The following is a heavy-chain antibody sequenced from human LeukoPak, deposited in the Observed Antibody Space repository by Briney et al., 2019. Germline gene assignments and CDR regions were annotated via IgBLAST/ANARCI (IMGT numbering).Heavy chain of an antibody. Sequence: PGGSLRLSCAASGFSFSIYAMSWVRQAPGKGLEWVSGIGAGGGSTYYADSVKGRFTISRANSRNTLYLQMYSLRADDTAVYYCAKLGMVRGEGYWGQGTLVTVST. D-gene: IGHD3-10*01. CDR1: GFSFSIYA. CDR3: AKLGMVRGEGY. J-gene: IGHJ4*02. CDR2: IGAGGGST. V-gene: IGHV3-23*01.